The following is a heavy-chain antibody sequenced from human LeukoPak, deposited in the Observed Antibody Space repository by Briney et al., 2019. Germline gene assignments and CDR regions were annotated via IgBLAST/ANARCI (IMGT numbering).Heavy chain of an antibody. CDR2: ISSSGSTI. CDR3: ARDSRYYDILTADFDY. V-gene: IGHV3-48*03. Sequence: GGSLRLSCAASGFTFSSYEMNWVRQAPGKGLEWGSYISSSGSTIYYADSVKGRFTISRDNAKNSLYLQMNSLRAEDTAVYYCARDSRYYDILTADFDYWGQGTLVTVSS. D-gene: IGHD3-9*01. J-gene: IGHJ4*02. CDR1: GFTFSSYE.